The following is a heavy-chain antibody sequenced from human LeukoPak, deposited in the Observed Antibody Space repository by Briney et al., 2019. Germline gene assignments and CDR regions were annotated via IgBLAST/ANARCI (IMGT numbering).Heavy chain of an antibody. CDR3: AKDPHDCSGGSCYFGWYFDY. J-gene: IGHJ4*02. Sequence: PGGSLRLSCAASGFTFSSYGMHWVRQAPGKGLEWVAFIRYDGSNKYYADSVKGRFTISRDNSKNTLYLQMSSLRAEDTAVYYCAKDPHDCSGGSCYFGWYFDYWGQGTLVTVSS. CDR1: GFTFSSYG. D-gene: IGHD2-15*01. CDR2: IRYDGSNK. V-gene: IGHV3-30*02.